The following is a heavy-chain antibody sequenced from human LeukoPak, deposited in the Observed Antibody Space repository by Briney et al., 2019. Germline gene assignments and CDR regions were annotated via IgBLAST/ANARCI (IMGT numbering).Heavy chain of an antibody. CDR2: INHSGST. CDR1: GGSFSGYY. D-gene: IGHD3-22*01. CDR3: ARGRLWFTMIVDNFDY. J-gene: IGHJ4*02. Sequence: SQTLSLTFAVYGGSFSGYYWSWIRQPPGEGLEWMGEINHSGSTNSNPSLKSRVTISVDTSKNQFSLKRSSVTAADTAVYYCARGRLWFTMIVDNFDYWGQGTLVTVSS. V-gene: IGHV4-34*01.